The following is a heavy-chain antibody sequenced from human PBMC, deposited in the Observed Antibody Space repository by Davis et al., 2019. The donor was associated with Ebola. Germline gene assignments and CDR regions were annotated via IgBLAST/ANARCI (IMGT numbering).Heavy chain of an antibody. CDR1: GFTFSDYY. CDR3: ARDESTLLVATEPLDF. V-gene: IGHV3-11*01. CDR2: ISPTGLTI. Sequence: PGGSLRLSCEASGFTFSDYYMSWIRQAPGKGLEWLSYISPTGLTISYADPVKGRFTISRDNAKNSVYLQMDSLRAEDTAVYYCARDESTLLVATEPLDFWGQGTLVTVS. J-gene: IGHJ4*02. D-gene: IGHD5-12*01.